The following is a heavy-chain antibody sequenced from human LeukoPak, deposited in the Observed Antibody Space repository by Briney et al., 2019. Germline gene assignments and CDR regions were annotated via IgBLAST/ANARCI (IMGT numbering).Heavy chain of an antibody. J-gene: IGHJ3*02. CDR3: ARDHDWGAFDI. V-gene: IGHV1-69*13. CDR2: IIPIFGTA. Sequence: SVNVSCKASGYTFTKYYIQWVRQAPGQGLEWMGGIIPIFGTANYAQKFQGRVTITADESTSTAYMELSSLRSEDTAVYYCARDHDWGAFDIWGQGTMVTVSS. CDR1: GYTFTKYY. D-gene: IGHD3-9*01.